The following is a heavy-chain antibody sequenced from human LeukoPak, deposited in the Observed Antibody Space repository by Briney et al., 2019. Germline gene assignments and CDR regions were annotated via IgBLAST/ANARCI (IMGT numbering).Heavy chain of an antibody. CDR2: ISAYNGNT. V-gene: IGHV1-18*01. CDR3: ARFGGSGSQGNWFDP. CDR1: GYTFTSYG. J-gene: IGHJ5*02. D-gene: IGHD3-10*01. Sequence: ASVKVSCKASGYTFTSYGISWVRQAPGQGLEWMGWISAYNGNTNYAQKLQGRVTMTTDTSTSTAYMELRSLTSDDTAVYYCARFGGSGSQGNWFDPWGQGTLVTVSS.